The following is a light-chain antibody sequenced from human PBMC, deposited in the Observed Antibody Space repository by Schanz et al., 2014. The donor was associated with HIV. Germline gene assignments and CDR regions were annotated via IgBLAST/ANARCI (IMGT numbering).Light chain of an antibody. Sequence: DIVMTQSPDSLAVSLGERATINCKSSQNVLYSSNNKNYLGWYQQKPGHPPKLLIYWASTRESGVPDRVSGSGSGTDFTLTINSLEPEDFAVYYCQQYGNSPRTFGQGTKLEIK. CDR1: QNVLYSSNNKNY. V-gene: IGKV4-1*01. CDR2: WAS. J-gene: IGKJ2*02. CDR3: QQYGNSPRT.